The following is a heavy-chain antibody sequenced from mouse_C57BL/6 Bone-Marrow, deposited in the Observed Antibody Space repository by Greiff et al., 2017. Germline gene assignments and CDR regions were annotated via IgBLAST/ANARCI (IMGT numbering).Heavy chain of an antibody. CDR1: GYTFTDYA. J-gene: IGHJ4*01. CDR3: HQAWVITTVVAPYYYAMDY. CDR2: IDPETGGT. Sequence: VQLQQSGAELVRPGASVTLSCKASGYTFTDYAMHWVKQTPVHGLEWIGAIDPETGGTAYNQKFKGKAILTAEKSSSTAYMELRSLTSEDSAVYYCHQAWVITTVVAPYYYAMDYWGQGTSVTVSS. D-gene: IGHD1-1*01. V-gene: IGHV1-15*01.